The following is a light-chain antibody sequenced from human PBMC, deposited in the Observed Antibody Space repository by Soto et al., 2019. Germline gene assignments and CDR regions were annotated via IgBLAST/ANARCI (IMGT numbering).Light chain of an antibody. V-gene: IGKV3-20*01. J-gene: IGKJ1*01. Sequence: EIVLTQSPGTLSLSPGERATLPCRASQSVSSSFLAWYQQKPGQAPRLLIYGASNRATGIPDRFSGSGSGTDFTLTISRLEPEDFAVYYCQQYVTSPWAFGQGTKVDIK. CDR2: GAS. CDR1: QSVSSSF. CDR3: QQYVTSPWA.